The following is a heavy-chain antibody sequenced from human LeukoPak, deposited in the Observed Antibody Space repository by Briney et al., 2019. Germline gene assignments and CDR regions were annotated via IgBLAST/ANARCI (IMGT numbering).Heavy chain of an antibody. J-gene: IGHJ4*02. CDR3: TSGYSYDLFAY. Sequence: SGTLSLTCTVSGGSISSSSYYWGWIRQPPGKGLEWIGSINYSGSTYYNPSLKSRVTISVDTSKNQFSPKLSSVTAADTAVFYCTSGYSYDLFAYWGQGTLVTVSS. CDR1: GGSISSSSYY. V-gene: IGHV4-39*01. CDR2: INYSGST. D-gene: IGHD5-18*01.